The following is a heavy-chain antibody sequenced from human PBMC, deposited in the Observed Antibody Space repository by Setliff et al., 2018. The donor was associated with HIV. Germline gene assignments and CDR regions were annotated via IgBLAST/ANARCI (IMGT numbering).Heavy chain of an antibody. CDR3: ARATPGEHLVLHY. V-gene: IGHV1-69*13. Sequence: SVKVSCKASGGTFRKDTITWVRQAPGQGLEWMGGIVPVFGPGNSAQKLQGRVTITADESTSTVYMEVSSLKSEDTAVYYCARATPGEHLVLHYWGQGTLVTVSS. D-gene: IGHD6-13*01. J-gene: IGHJ4*02. CDR2: IVPVFGPG. CDR1: GGTFRKDT.